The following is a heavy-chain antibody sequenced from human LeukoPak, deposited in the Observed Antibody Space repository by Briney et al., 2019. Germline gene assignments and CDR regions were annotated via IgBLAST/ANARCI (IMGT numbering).Heavy chain of an antibody. CDR3: TRDRGTYNWFDP. V-gene: IGHV3-73*01. CDR2: IDKKDNLYAT. J-gene: IGHJ5*02. D-gene: IGHD2-15*01. CDR1: GFTFSGSA. Sequence: PGGSLKLSCVASGFTFSGSAVHWVRQSSGKGLEWVGHIDKKDNLYATAYAESVKGRFTISRDDSKETAFLHMDSLKTEDTALYYCTRDRGTYNWFDPWGQGTLVTVSS.